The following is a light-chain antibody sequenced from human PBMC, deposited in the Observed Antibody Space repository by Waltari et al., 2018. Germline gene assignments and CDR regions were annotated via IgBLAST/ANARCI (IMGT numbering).Light chain of an antibody. V-gene: IGLV2-18*02. J-gene: IGLJ1*01. CDR2: EVI. CDR1: TNDISTYNR. Sequence: HSALTQPPSVSGSPGQSVTISCTGTTNDISTYNRVSWYQQAPGPAPKLIIYEVINRPPGVPDRFSGSKSGGTASLTISGLQAEDEADYYCTSYTVSDFYVFGTGTKVTVL. CDR3: TSYTVSDFYV.